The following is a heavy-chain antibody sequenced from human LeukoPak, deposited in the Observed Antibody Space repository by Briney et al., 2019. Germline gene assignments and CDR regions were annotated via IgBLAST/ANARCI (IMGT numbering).Heavy chain of an antibody. CDR1: GGTFSSYA. CDR3: ARDPSAPVFVDY. Sequence: SVKVSCKASGGTFSSYAISWVRQAPGQGLEWMGRIIPIFGTANYAQKFQGRLTNTTDGSTSTAYMGLSSLRSEDTAVYYCARDPSAPVFVDYWGQGTLVTVSS. J-gene: IGHJ4*02. CDR2: IIPIFGTA. V-gene: IGHV1-69*05.